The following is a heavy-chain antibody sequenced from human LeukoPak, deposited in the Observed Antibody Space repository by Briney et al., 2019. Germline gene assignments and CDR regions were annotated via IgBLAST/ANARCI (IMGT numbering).Heavy chain of an antibody. CDR1: GYTFTSYG. Sequence: ASVKVSCKASGYTFTSYGISWVRQAPGQGLEWMGWISAYNGNTNYAQKLQGRVTMTTDTSTSTAYMELRSLRSDDTAVYYCARDAALGGAGDAFDIWGQRTMVTVSS. CDR3: ARDAALGGAGDAFDI. V-gene: IGHV1-18*01. D-gene: IGHD3-16*01. J-gene: IGHJ3*02. CDR2: ISAYNGNT.